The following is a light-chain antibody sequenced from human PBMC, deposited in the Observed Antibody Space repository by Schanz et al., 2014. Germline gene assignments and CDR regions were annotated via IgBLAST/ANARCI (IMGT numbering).Light chain of an antibody. J-gene: IGLJ1*01. V-gene: IGLV2-8*01. CDR2: EVS. CDR1: SSDVGSYNY. Sequence: QSALTQPPSASGSPGQSVTISCTGTSSDVGSYNYVSWYQQHPGKVPKLMIYEVSKRPSGVPDRFSGSKSGNTASLTVSGLQAEDEADYYCSSYAGNNKDVFGTGTKLTVL. CDR3: SSYAGNNKDV.